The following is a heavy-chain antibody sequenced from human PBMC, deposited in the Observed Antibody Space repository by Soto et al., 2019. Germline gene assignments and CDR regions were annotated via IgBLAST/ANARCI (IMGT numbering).Heavy chain of an antibody. CDR2: IIPIFGTA. CDR3: ARERNKYSSSWYTV. Sequence: GASLKVSCKASGGTFSRYALSWVRPAPGQGLAWMGGIIPIFGTANYAQKLQGRFTITADESTSTADMELSSMISEDTAVYYCARERNKYSSSWYTVWGQGTLVTVSS. J-gene: IGHJ4*02. V-gene: IGHV1-69*13. CDR1: GGTFSRYA. D-gene: IGHD6-13*01.